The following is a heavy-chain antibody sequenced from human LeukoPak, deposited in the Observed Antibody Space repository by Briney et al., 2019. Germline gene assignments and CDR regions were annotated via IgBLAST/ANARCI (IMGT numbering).Heavy chain of an antibody. CDR1: GDSVSSNSAA. V-gene: IGHV6-1*01. D-gene: IGHD6-13*01. CDR3: ARSAAAIVGVVFEEFDY. J-gene: IGHJ4*02. CDR2: TYYRSKWYN. Sequence: SQTLSLTCAISGDSVSSNSAAWNWIRQSPSRGLEWLGRTYYRSKWYNDYAVSVKSRITINPDTSKNQFSLQLNSVTPEDTAVYYCARSAAAIVGVVFEEFDYWGQGTLVTVSS.